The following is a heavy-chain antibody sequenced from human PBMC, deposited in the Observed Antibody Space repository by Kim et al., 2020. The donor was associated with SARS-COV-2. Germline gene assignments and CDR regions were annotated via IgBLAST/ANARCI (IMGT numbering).Heavy chain of an antibody. J-gene: IGHJ6*02. CDR3: ARDTATAMDV. CDR2: T. V-gene: IGHV3-72*01. D-gene: IGHD5-18*01. Sequence: TTYAPSVKGRFIVSRENSESSLYLQMNSLKIEDTAVYYCARDTATAMDVWGQGTAVTVSS.